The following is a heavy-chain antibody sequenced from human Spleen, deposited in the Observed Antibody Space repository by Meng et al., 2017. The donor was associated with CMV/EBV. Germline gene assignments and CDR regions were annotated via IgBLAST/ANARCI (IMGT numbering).Heavy chain of an antibody. CDR3: ARGPITIFGVAFDY. V-gene: IGHV3-74*01. J-gene: IGHJ4*02. CDR2: TNRFGPRT. Sequence: ASGFTFDSYFIHCVRHVPGKRLVSVSRTNRFGPRTRYAESVQGRFTISRDNAKNTLYLQMNSLRGEDSAVYYCARGPITIFGVAFDYWGQGTLVTVSS. D-gene: IGHD3-3*01. CDR1: GFTFDSYF.